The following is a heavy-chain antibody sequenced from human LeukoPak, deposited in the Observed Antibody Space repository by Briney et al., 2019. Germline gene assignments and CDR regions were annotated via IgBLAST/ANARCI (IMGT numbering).Heavy chain of an antibody. V-gene: IGHV4-39*07. CDR3: ARDVPSTNWYGAMGLFDY. Sequence: PSETLSLTCTVSGGSISSSSYYWGWIRQPPGKGLEWIGSIYHSGNTNYNPSLKSRVTISVDKSKNQFSLKLSSVTAADTAVYFCARDVPSTNWYGAMGLFDYWGPGSQVTVSS. CDR2: IYHSGNT. D-gene: IGHD6-13*01. J-gene: IGHJ4*02. CDR1: GGSISSSSYY.